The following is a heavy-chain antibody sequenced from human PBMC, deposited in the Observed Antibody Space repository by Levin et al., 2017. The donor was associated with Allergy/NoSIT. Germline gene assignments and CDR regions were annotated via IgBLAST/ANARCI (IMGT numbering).Heavy chain of an antibody. D-gene: IGHD3-9*01. J-gene: IGHJ1*01. Sequence: SETLSLTCTVSGGSISSYYWSWIRQPPGKGLEWIGYIYYSGSTNYNSSLKSRVTISVDTSKNQFSLKLNSVTAADTAVYYCARAYPDLLTGHFYIQHWGQGTLVIVSS. CDR2: IYYSGST. CDR1: GGSISSYY. V-gene: IGHV4-59*01. CDR3: ARAYPDLLTGHFYIQH.